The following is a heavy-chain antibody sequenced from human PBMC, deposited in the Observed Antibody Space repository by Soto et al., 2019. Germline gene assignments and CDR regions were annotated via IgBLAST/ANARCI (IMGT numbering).Heavy chain of an antibody. Sequence: EFQKFSYQGAGDNFSTYWIGWVRQMPGKGLEWMGIFYFGDSNVRDSPSLQGQVTISADKSISTAYLQWSSPKASAAALYYCARRRTQVGAPFDFWGKGTLLTVSS. CDR2: FYFGDSNV. CDR1: GDNFSTYW. D-gene: IGHD1-26*01. CDR3: ARRRTQVGAPFDF. J-gene: IGHJ4*02. V-gene: IGHV5-51*01.